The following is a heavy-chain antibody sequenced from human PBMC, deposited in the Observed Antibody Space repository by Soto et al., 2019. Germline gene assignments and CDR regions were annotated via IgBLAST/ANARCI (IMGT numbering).Heavy chain of an antibody. Sequence: GGSMSLSSAASEFNFSSFSMNWVRPAPGKGLEWVSSISSSSSYIYYADSVKGRFTISRDNAKNSLYLQMNSLRAEDTAVYYCARTAGSGSCYVIDYWGQGTQVTVSS. V-gene: IGHV3-21*01. D-gene: IGHD3-10*01. CDR2: ISSSSSYI. CDR3: ARTAGSGSCYVIDY. J-gene: IGHJ4*02. CDR1: EFNFSSFS.